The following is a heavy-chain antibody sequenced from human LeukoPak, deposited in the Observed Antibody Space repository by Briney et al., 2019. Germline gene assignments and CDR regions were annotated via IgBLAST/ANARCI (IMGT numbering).Heavy chain of an antibody. D-gene: IGHD6-19*01. Sequence: GGSLRLSCAASGFSFSSYAMHWVRQAPGKGLEGVAVISYDGSIEYYPDSVKGRFTISRDNSKNTLYLQMNSLRAEDTAVYYCARDSSGSYNWFDPWGQGTLVTVSS. CDR3: ARDSSGSYNWFDP. J-gene: IGHJ5*02. CDR2: ISYDGSIE. CDR1: GFSFSSYA. V-gene: IGHV3-30*04.